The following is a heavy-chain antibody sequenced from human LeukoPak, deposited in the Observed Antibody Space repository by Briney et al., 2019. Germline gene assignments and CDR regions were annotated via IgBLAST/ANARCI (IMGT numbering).Heavy chain of an antibody. Sequence: GGSLTLSCAASGFTVSSKHMSWVRQAAGEGLEWVSVIYGGSITYHADSVKVRFTISTDTCNNTVYLQMKSLSAADAAVYYCARALGGFGDYEGYWGQGPVVTVSS. CDR3: ARALGGFGDYEGY. D-gene: IGHD4-17*01. J-gene: IGHJ4*02. CDR2: IYGGSIT. V-gene: IGHV3-53*01. CDR1: GFTVSSKH.